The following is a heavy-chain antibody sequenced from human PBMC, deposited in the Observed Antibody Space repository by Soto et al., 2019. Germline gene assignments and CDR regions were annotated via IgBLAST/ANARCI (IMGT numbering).Heavy chain of an antibody. D-gene: IGHD3-3*01. Sequence: SETLSLTCAVYGGSFSGYYWSWVRQPPGKGLEWIGEINHSGSTNYNPSLKSRVTISVDTSKNQFSLKLSSVTAADTAVYYCARGIRIFGVVIFYRGTSTVEPNFAYWGQGTLVTVSS. CDR2: INHSGST. CDR1: GGSFSGYY. V-gene: IGHV4-34*01. CDR3: ARGIRIFGVVIFYRGTSTVEPNFAY. J-gene: IGHJ4*02.